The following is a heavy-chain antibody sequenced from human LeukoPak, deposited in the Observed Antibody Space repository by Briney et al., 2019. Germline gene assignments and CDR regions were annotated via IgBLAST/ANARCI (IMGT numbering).Heavy chain of an antibody. Sequence: ASVKVSCRASGYTFTSYYMHWVRQAPGQGLEWMGIINPSGGSTSYAQKFQGRVTMTRDMSTSTVYMELSSLRSEDTAVYYCARDIANYYMDVWGKGTTVTVSS. CDR3: ARDIANYYMDV. D-gene: IGHD1-26*01. J-gene: IGHJ6*03. V-gene: IGHV1-46*01. CDR1: GYTFTSYY. CDR2: INPSGGST.